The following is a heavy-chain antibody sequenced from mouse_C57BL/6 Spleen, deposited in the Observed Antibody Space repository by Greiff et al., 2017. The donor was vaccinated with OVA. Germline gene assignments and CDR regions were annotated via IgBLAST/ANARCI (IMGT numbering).Heavy chain of an antibody. Sequence: AQLQQSGPVLVKPGASVKMSCKASGYTFTDYYMNWVKQSHGKSLEWIGVINPYNGGTSYNQKFKGKATLTVDKSSSTAYMEHNSLTSEDSAVYYCARSRGSSNWYFDVWGTGTTVTVSS. CDR2: INPYNGGT. CDR3: ARSRGSSNWYFDV. J-gene: IGHJ1*03. CDR1: GYTFTDYY. V-gene: IGHV1-19*01. D-gene: IGHD1-1*01.